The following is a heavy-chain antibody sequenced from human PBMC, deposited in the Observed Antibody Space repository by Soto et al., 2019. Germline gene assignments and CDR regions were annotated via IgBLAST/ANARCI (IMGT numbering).Heavy chain of an antibody. CDR1: GGSINSTNW. Sequence: QVQLQESGPGLVKPSGTLSLTCVVSGGSINSTNWWSWVRQPPGKGLEWIGEIYHSGSTNYNPSLKSRVTISVDTSKNQFSLKLSSVTAADTAVYYCARDRYDILTGYYYYYGMDVWGQGTTVTVSS. CDR2: IYHSGST. D-gene: IGHD3-9*01. V-gene: IGHV4-4*02. CDR3: ARDRYDILTGYYYYYGMDV. J-gene: IGHJ6*02.